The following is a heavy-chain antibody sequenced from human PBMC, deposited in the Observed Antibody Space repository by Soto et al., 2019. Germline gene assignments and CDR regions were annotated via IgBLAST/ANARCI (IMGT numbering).Heavy chain of an antibody. D-gene: IGHD2-8*01. CDR1: GYTFTRYG. CDR2: ISGYNGDT. Sequence: QGQLVQSGAEVKKPGASVKVSCTASGYTFTRYGISWVRQAPAQGLEWMGWISGYNGDTKYAQKFQGRVTMTVDTSTTTAYMELRSLTSDDRAVYYCAKNGQPPYYYYGMDVWGQGTTVTVS. CDR3: AKNGQPPYYYYGMDV. J-gene: IGHJ6*02. V-gene: IGHV1-18*01.